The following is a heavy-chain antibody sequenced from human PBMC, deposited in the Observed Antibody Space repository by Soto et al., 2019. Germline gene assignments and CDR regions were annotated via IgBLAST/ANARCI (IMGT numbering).Heavy chain of an antibody. J-gene: IGHJ6*03. Sequence: SETLSLTCTVSGGSISSSSYYWGWIRQPPGKGLEWIGSIYYSGSTYYNPSLKSRVTISVDTSKNQFSLKLSSVTAADTAVYYCASPHWDNSGYDDFPSYFMDVWGKGTTVTVSS. CDR3: ASPHWDNSGYDDFPSYFMDV. CDR1: GGSISSSSYY. CDR2: IYYSGST. D-gene: IGHD5-12*01. V-gene: IGHV4-39*01.